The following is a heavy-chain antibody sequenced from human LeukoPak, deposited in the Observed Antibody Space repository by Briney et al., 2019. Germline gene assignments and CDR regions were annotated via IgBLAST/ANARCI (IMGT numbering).Heavy chain of an antibody. J-gene: IGHJ5*02. V-gene: IGHV3-30*04. CDR2: ISYDGSNK. CDR1: GFTFSSYA. D-gene: IGHD6-13*01. Sequence: GGSLRLSCAASGFTFSSYAMHWVRQAPGKGLEWVAVISYDGSNKYYADSVKGRFTISRDNSKNTLYLQVNSLRAEDTAVYYCARDRYRAAAGTYWFDPWGQGTLVTVSS. CDR3: ARDRYRAAAGTYWFDP.